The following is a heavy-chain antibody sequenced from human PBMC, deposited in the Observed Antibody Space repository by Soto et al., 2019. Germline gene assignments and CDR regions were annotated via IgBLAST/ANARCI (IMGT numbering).Heavy chain of an antibody. CDR1: GVSFSSYT. V-gene: IGHV3-21*06. J-gene: IGHJ5*01. Sequence: WGTLRLSCTASGVSFSSYTMNWVRQAPGKGLQWVASITNRGTHTYSADPEKGRFTISRDNDKNSLYLQMNNLRAEDTATYYCTRAHEVAWFDSWGLGTLVTVSS. CDR3: TRAHEVAWFDS. D-gene: IGHD2-15*01. CDR2: ITNRGTHT.